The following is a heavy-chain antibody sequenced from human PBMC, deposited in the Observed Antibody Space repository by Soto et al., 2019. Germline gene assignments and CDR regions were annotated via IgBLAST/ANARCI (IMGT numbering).Heavy chain of an antibody. CDR2: ISISGTSI. CDR1: GVTFSRYK. V-gene: IGHV3-21*01. D-gene: IGHD2-2*01. Sequence: GGARRVPWGGSGVTFSRYKKNWGRQAPGKGLEWVSSISISGTSIYYADSVKGRFTISRDNARNSLYLQMNSLRVEDTAVYYCAIDRYCSSPSCYFDIWGQGTLVTVSS. CDR3: AIDRYCSSPSCYFDI. J-gene: IGHJ1*01.